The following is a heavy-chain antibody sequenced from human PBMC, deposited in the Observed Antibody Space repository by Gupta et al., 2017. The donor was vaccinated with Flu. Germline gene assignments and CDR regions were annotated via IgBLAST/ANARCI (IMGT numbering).Heavy chain of an antibody. CDR2: IIPQFGTT. CDR1: GETFSSYA. CDR3: ARDVRGGYFDY. V-gene: IGHV1-69*01. Sequence: QVQLVQSGAEVKTPGSSVKVSCKASGETFSSYAIVWVQQAPGQGLEWLGGIIPQFGTTNYSQKFQGRVSITADESTSTAYMELSSLRSEDTAVYYCARDVRGGYFDYWGQGTLVTVSS. J-gene: IGHJ4*02. D-gene: IGHD3-10*02.